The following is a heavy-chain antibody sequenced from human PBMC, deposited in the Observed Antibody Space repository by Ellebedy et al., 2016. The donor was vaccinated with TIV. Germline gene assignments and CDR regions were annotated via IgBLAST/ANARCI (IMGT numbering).Heavy chain of an antibody. V-gene: IGHV3-74*03. J-gene: IGHJ3*02. CDR3: ARHSGGHGFDI. Sequence: PGRSLRLSCAASGFTFSRHWMHWVRQAPGKGLVWVSRINTEGGSIMYADSVKGRFTISRDNAENTLDLQMSSLRAEDTALYYCARHSGGHGFDIWGQGTMVTVSP. CDR1: GFTFSRHW. D-gene: IGHD2-21*01. CDR2: INTEGGSI.